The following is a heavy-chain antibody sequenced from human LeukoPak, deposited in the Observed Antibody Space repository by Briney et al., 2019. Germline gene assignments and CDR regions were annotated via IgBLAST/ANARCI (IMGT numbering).Heavy chain of an antibody. Sequence: SETLSLTCTVSGGSISSYYWSWIRQPPGKGLEWIGYLYYSGSTNYNPSLKSRVTISVDTSKNHFPLKLSSVTAADTAVYYCASAIAVADTLDAFDIWGRGTMVTVSS. J-gene: IGHJ3*02. CDR3: ASAIAVADTLDAFDI. CDR2: LYYSGST. CDR1: GGSISSYY. D-gene: IGHD6-19*01. V-gene: IGHV4-59*08.